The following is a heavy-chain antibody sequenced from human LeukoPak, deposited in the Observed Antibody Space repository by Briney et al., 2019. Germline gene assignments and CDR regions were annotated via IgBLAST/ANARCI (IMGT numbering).Heavy chain of an antibody. D-gene: IGHD5-18*01. V-gene: IGHV3-53*01. CDR2: IYSGGST. CDR3: ARGLRGYKYGSDY. J-gene: IGHJ4*02. Sequence: SGGSLRLSCAASGFTVSNNYMSWVGQAPGKGLEWVSLIYSGGSTYYADSVKGRFTISRDNSMNTLYLQMNSLRAEDTAMYYCARGLRGYKYGSDYWGQGTLVTASS. CDR1: GFTVSNNY.